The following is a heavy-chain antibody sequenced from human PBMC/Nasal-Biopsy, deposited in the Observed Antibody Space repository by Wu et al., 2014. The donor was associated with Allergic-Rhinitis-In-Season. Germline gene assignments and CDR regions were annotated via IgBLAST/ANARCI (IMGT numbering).Heavy chain of an antibody. Sequence: LRLSCAASGFTFSSYSMNWVRQAPGKGLGVGFIRISSTSSTIEYADSVKGRFTISRENAKNSLYLQMNSLRDGDTAVYYCARVSNEYGESKLRYFDYWGQGTRWSPSPQ. CDR3: ARVSNEYGESKLRYFDY. D-gene: IGHD4-17*01. J-gene: IGHJ4*02. CDR2: ISSTSSTI. CDR1: GFTFSSYS. V-gene: IGHV3-48*02.